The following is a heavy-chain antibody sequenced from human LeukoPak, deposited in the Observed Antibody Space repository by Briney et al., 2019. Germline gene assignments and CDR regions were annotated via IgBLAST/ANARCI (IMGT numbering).Heavy chain of an antibody. CDR2: INPNTGGT. D-gene: IGHD2-8*02. V-gene: IGHV1-2*06. Sequence: GASVTVSCKASGYTFTGYYIHWVRQAPGQGLEWLGRINPNTGGTNYAKKFRARVTVTKDTSISTAYMVLSSLTSDDTAVYYCARGGSHRDYELYWWGGQGTLVTVSS. CDR3: ARGGSHRDYELYWW. CDR1: GYTFTGYY. J-gene: IGHJ4*02.